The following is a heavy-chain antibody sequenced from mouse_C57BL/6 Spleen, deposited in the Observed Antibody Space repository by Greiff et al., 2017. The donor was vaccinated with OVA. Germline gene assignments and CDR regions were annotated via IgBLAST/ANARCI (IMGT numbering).Heavy chain of an antibody. CDR3: ARVWNGCDEDSIDY. CDR1: GYTFTSYW. CDR2: IYPASGST. V-gene: IGHV1-55*01. J-gene: IGHJ2*01. D-gene: IGHD2-2*01. Sequence: QVQLQQPGAELVKPGASVKMSCKASGYTFTSYWITWVKQRPGQGLEWIGDIYPASGSTNYNEKFKSKATLTVDTSSSTDYMQLSSLTSEYSAVYYCARVWNGCDEDSIDYWGQGTTVTVSS.